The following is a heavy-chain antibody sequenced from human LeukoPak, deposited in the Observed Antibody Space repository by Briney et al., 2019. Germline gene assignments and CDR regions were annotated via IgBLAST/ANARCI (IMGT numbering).Heavy chain of an antibody. CDR1: GFTFSSYS. V-gene: IGHV3-21*01. J-gene: IGHJ4*02. Sequence: GGSLRLSCAASGFTFSSYSMNWVRQAPGKGLEWVSSISSSSSYIYYADSVKGRFTISRDNAKSSLYLQMNSLRAEDTAVYYCARGFGCSSTSCYTSYYWGQGTLVTVSS. CDR3: ARGFGCSSTSCYTSYY. D-gene: IGHD2-2*02. CDR2: ISSSSSYI.